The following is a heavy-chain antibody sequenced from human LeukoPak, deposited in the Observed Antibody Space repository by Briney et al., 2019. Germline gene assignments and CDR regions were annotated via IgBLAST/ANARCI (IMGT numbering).Heavy chain of an antibody. CDR1: GGSISSYY. D-gene: IGHD2-2*03. CDR2: IYYSGST. J-gene: IGHJ4*02. CDR3: ARGMDESAFDY. V-gene: IGHV4-59*01. Sequence: SETLSLTCTVSGGSISSYYWSWIRQPPGKGLEWIGYIYYSGSTNYNPSLKSRVTISVDTSKNQFSPKLSSVTAADTAVYYCARGMDESAFDYWGQGTLVTVSS.